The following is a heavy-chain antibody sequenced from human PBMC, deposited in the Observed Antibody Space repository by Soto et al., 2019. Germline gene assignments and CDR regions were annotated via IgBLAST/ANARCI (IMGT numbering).Heavy chain of an antibody. CDR2: IKQDGSEK. J-gene: IGHJ4*02. CDR1: GFTFSSYW. Sequence: EVQLVESGGGLVQPGGSLRLSCAASGFTFSSYWMSWVRQAPGKGLEWVANIKQDGSEKYYVDSVKGRFTISRDNAKNSLYLQMNSLRAEDTAVYYCARDQWARWLWGPFDYWGQGTLVTVSS. D-gene: IGHD3-16*01. CDR3: ARDQWARWLWGPFDY. V-gene: IGHV3-7*01.